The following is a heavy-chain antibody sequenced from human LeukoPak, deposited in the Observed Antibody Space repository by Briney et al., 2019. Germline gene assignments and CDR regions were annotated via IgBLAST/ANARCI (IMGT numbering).Heavy chain of an antibody. CDR1: GGSISSSSHS. V-gene: IGHV4-39*01. CDR2: IYYPGRT. CDR3: AQSLGSGNWIGNWFDP. J-gene: IGHJ5*02. D-gene: IGHD1-1*01. Sequence: SETLSLTCTVSGGSISSSSHSWGWIRQPPGKGLEWTGTIYYPGRTYYNPSLESRLTISVDTFKNQFSLKLTSVTAADTAIYYCAQSLGSGNWIGNWFDPWGQGTLVTVSS.